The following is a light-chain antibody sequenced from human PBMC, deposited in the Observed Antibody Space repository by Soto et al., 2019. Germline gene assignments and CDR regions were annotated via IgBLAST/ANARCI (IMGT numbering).Light chain of an antibody. CDR3: TSYTSDSTYV. V-gene: IGLV2-14*01. J-gene: IGLJ1*01. CDR1: STDVGRYNY. CDR2: DVS. Sequence: QSALTQPASVSGSPGQSITISCTGTSTDVGRYNYVSWYQQHPGKAPKLMVYDVSNRPSWVSNRFSGSKSGITASLTISGLQAEDEAEYYCTSYTSDSTYVFGTGNQPTVL.